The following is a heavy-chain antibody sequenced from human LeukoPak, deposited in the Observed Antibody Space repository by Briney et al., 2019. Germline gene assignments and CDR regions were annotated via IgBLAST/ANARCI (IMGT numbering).Heavy chain of an antibody. CDR3: ATDGYSSGWYVVYYYYGMDV. J-gene: IGHJ6*02. CDR1: GFTFSSYA. Sequence: GGSLRLSCAASGFTFSSYAMHWVRQAPGKGLEWVAVISYDGSNKYYADSVKGRFTISRDNSKNTLYLQMNSLRAEDTAVYYCATDGYSSGWYVVYYYYGMDVWGQGTTVTVSS. D-gene: IGHD6-19*01. CDR2: ISYDGSNK. V-gene: IGHV3-30-3*01.